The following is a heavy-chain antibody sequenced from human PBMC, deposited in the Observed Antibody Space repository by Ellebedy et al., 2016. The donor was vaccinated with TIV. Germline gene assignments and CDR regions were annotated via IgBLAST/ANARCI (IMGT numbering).Heavy chain of an antibody. CDR1: GFTFSSSW. CDR2: INSDESTT. Sequence: GGSLRLXXEASGFTFSSSWMHWVRQAPGKGLVWPSEINSDESTTTYADSVKGRFTISSDNAKNTLYLQMNSLRAEDTAVYYCSSDLAHWGQGTLVTVSS. CDR3: SSDLAH. J-gene: IGHJ4*02. V-gene: IGHV3-74*03.